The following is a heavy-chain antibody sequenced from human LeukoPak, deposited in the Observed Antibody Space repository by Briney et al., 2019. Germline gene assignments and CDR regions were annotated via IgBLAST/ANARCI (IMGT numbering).Heavy chain of an antibody. D-gene: IGHD2-2*01. CDR3: AREDIVVVPPGRLFDY. CDR1: GYTFTSYD. CDR2: MNPNSGNT. V-gene: IGHV1-8*01. Sequence: ASVKVSCKASGYTFTSYDINWVRQATGQGLEWMGWMNPNSGNTGYAQKFQGRVTMTRNTSISTAYMELSSLRSEDTAVYYCAREDIVVVPPGRLFDYWGQGTLVTVSS. J-gene: IGHJ4*02.